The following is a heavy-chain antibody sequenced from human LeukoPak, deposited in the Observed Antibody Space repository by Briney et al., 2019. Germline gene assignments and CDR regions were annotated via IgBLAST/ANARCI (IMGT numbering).Heavy chain of an antibody. Sequence: ASVKVCCKASGYTFTSYYMHWVRQAPGQGLEWMGIINPSGGSTSYAQKFQGRVTMTRDTSTSTVYMELSSLRSEDTAVYYCARDKHGGSSGYPLLDYWGQGTLVTVSS. CDR2: INPSGGST. D-gene: IGHD3-22*01. CDR1: GYTFTSYY. CDR3: ARDKHGGSSGYPLLDY. J-gene: IGHJ4*02. V-gene: IGHV1-46*01.